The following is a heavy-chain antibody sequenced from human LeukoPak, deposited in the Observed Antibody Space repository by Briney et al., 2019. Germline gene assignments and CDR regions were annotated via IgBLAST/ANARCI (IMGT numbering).Heavy chain of an antibody. Sequence: GGSLRLSCEASGFRLDNYWMTWVRQAPGKGLEWVADINEDGSKIYSLDSVKGRFTISRDNAKNSLSLQLNTLRAEDTAVYYCARWSHVSGRWFLDNWGRGTLVSVSS. V-gene: IGHV3-7*05. CDR1: GFRLDNYW. D-gene: IGHD3-10*01. J-gene: IGHJ4*02. CDR3: ARWSHVSGRWFLDN. CDR2: INEDGSKI.